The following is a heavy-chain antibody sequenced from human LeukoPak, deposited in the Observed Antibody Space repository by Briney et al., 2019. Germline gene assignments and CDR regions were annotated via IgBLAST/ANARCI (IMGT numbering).Heavy chain of an antibody. CDR2: INPNSGGT. D-gene: IGHD6-6*01. V-gene: IGHV1-2*02. CDR3: ARDLRGSSSSRTGY. Sequence: ASVKVSCKASGYTFTGYYMHWVRQAPGQGLEWMGWINPNSGGTNYAQKFQGRVTMTRDTSISTAYMELSRLRSDDTAVYYCARDLRGSSSSRTGYWGQGILVTVSS. CDR1: GYTFTGYY. J-gene: IGHJ4*02.